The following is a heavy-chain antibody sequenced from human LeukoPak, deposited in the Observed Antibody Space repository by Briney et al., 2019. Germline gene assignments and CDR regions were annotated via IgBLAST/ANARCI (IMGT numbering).Heavy chain of an antibody. V-gene: IGHV3-9*01. CDR1: GFTFSSYG. J-gene: IGHJ4*02. Sequence: GGSLRLSCAASGFTFSSYGMHWVRQAPGKGLEWVSGISWNSGSIGYADSVKGRFTISRDNAKNSLYLQMNSLRAEDTALYYCAKGEYDFWSGYSGPGFDYWGQGTLVTVSS. D-gene: IGHD3-3*01. CDR3: AKGEYDFWSGYSGPGFDY. CDR2: ISWNSGSI.